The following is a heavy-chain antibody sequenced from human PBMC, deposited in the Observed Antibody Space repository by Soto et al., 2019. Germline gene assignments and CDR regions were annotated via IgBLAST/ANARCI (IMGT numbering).Heavy chain of an antibody. CDR1: GFPFSSYA. D-gene: IGHD3-3*01. J-gene: IGHJ4*02. Sequence: WGSLRLSCAASGFPFSSYAMSWVRQAPGKGLEWVSAISGSGGSTYYADSVKGRFTISRDNSKNTLYLQMNSLRAEDTAVYYCAKEYDFWSGYSYYFDYWGQGTLVTVSS. V-gene: IGHV3-23*01. CDR3: AKEYDFWSGYSYYFDY. CDR2: ISGSGGST.